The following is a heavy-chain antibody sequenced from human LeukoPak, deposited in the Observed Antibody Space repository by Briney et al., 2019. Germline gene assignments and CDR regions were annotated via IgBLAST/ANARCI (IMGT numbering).Heavy chain of an antibody. CDR1: GFTFSSYC. CDR3: ARGEYSSSSSYFDY. Sequence: GGSLRLSCAASGFTFSSYCMSWVRQAPGKGLEWVANIKQDGSEKYYVDSVKGRFTISRDNAKNSLYLQMNSLRAEDTAVYYCARGEYSSSSSYFDYWGQGTLVTVSS. D-gene: IGHD6-6*01. CDR2: IKQDGSEK. V-gene: IGHV3-7*03. J-gene: IGHJ4*02.